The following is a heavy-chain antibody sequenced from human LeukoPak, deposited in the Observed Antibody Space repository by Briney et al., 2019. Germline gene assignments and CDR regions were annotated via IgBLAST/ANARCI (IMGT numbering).Heavy chain of an antibody. Sequence: SETLSLTCTVSGGSISSGDYYWSWIRQHPGKGLEWIGYIYYSGSTYYNPSLKSRVTISVDTSKNQFSLKLSSVTAADTAVYYCARVSVYDFWSGYYTDYYMDVWGKGTTVTVSS. V-gene: IGHV4-31*03. J-gene: IGHJ6*03. D-gene: IGHD3-3*01. CDR3: ARVSVYDFWSGYYTDYYMDV. CDR1: GGSISSGDYY. CDR2: IYYSGST.